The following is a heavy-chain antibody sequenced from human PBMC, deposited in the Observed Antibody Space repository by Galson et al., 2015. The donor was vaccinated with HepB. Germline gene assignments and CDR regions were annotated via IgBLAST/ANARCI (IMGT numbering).Heavy chain of an antibody. CDR3: ARGSRGAHGSGSYPKDY. CDR1: GYTFTSYA. J-gene: IGHJ4*02. CDR2: INTNTGNP. Sequence: SVKVSCKASGYTFTSYAMNWVRQAPGQGLEWMGWINTNTGNPTYAQGFTGRFVFSLDTSVSTAYLQISSLKAEDTAVYYCARGSRGAHGSGSYPKDYWGQGTLVTVSS. D-gene: IGHD3-10*01. V-gene: IGHV7-4-1*02.